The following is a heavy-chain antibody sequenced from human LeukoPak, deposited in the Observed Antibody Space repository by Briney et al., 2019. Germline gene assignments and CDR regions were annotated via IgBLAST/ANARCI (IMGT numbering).Heavy chain of an antibody. V-gene: IGHV1-2*02. CDR1: GYTFTGYY. J-gene: IGHJ5*02. D-gene: IGHD3-3*01. CDR3: ARGRFLEWFTLRFDP. Sequence: GASVKVSCKASGYTFTGYYLHWVRQAPGQGLEWMGWINSNSGGTNYAQKFQGRVTLTRDTSISTACMELSSLRSDDTAVYYCARGRFLEWFTLRFDPWGQGTLVTVSS. CDR2: INSNSGGT.